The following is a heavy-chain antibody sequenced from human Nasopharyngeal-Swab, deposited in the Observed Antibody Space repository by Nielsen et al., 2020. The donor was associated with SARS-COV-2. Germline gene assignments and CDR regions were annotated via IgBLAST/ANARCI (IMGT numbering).Heavy chain of an antibody. D-gene: IGHD3-22*01. CDR3: ATYYYDSSGYYLFDY. CDR2: INHSGST. Sequence: SDTLSLICAVYGGSFSGYYWSWMRRPPGKGLEWIGEINHSGSTNYNPSLKSRVTIPVDTSKNQFSLKLSSVTAADTAVHYCATYYYDSSGYYLFDYWGQGTLVTVSS. J-gene: IGHJ4*02. V-gene: IGHV4-34*01. CDR1: GGSFSGYY.